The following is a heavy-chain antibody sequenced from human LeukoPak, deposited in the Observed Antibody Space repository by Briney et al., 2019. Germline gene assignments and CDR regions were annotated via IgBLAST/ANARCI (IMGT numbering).Heavy chain of an antibody. CDR3: ARDARGWSGFDY. V-gene: IGHV4-4*07. J-gene: IGHJ4*02. CDR1: GASISSYY. Sequence: SETLSLTCSVPGASISSYYWSWLRQPAGKGLEWIGRIYTSGSTDYNPSLKSRVTMSVDTSKNQFSLKLSSVTAADTAVYYCARDARGWSGFDYWGQGTLVTVSS. CDR2: IYTSGST. D-gene: IGHD3-3*01.